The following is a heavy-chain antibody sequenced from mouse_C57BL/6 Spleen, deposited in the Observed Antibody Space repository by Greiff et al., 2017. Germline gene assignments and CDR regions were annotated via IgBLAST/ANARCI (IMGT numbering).Heavy chain of an antibody. Sequence: EVKLVESGGGLVKPGGSLKLSCAASGFTFSDYGMHWVRQAPEKGLEWVAYISSGSSTIYSADTVKGRFTISRDNAKNTLFLQMTSLRSEETAMYYCARGEYLDYWGQGTTLTVSS. V-gene: IGHV5-17*01. CDR1: GFTFSDYG. D-gene: IGHD5-2*01. J-gene: IGHJ2*01. CDR3: ARGEYLDY. CDR2: ISSGSSTI.